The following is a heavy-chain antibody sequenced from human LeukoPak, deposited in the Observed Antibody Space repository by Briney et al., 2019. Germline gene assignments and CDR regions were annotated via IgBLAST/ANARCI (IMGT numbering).Heavy chain of an antibody. CDR2: INHSGST. CDR1: GGSFSGYY. CDR3: ARITMVRGVIIRRYFDY. V-gene: IGHV4-34*01. J-gene: IGHJ4*02. D-gene: IGHD3-10*01. Sequence: ASETLPLTCAVYGGSFSGYYWSWIRQPPGKGLEWIGEINHSGSTNYSPSLKSRVTISVDTSKNQFSLKLSSVTAADTAVYYCARITMVRGVIIRRYFDYWGQGTLVTVSS.